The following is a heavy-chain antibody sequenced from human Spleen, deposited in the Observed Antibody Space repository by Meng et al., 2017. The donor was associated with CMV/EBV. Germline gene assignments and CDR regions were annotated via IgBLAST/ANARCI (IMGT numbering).Heavy chain of an antibody. V-gene: IGHV1-8*01. CDR1: YTFTSYD. Sequence: YTFTSYDINWVRQATGQGLEWMGWMNPNSGNTGYAQKFQGRVTMTRNTSISTAYMELSSLRSEDTAVYYCARPQDRYSSSWYPFDYWGQGTLVTVSS. CDR3: ARPQDRYSSSWYPFDY. J-gene: IGHJ4*02. CDR2: MNPNSGNT. D-gene: IGHD6-13*01.